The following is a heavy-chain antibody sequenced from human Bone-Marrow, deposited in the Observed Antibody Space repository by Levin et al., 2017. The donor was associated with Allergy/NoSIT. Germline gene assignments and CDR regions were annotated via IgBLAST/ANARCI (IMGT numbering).Heavy chain of an antibody. CDR3: AGSYSNQHYYYYGMDV. Sequence: ASVKVSCKASGYTFTSYDINWVRQATGQGLEWMGWMNPNSGNTGYAQKFQGRVTMTRNTSISTAYMELSSLRSEDTAVYYCAGSYSNQHYYYYGMDVWGQGTTVTVSS. CDR1: GYTFTSYD. D-gene: IGHD4-11*01. CDR2: MNPNSGNT. J-gene: IGHJ6*02. V-gene: IGHV1-8*01.